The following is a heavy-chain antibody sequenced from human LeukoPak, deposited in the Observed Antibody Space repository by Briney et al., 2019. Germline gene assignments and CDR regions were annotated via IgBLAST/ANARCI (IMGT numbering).Heavy chain of an antibody. CDR1: GFPFRTYA. J-gene: IGHJ4*02. CDR2: IGGDGANT. V-gene: IGHV3-23*01. D-gene: IGHD3-3*01. CDR3: AKDGRSGFYPGVVH. Sequence: GGSLRLSCVAAGFPFRTYAMTWVRQAPGKGLEWVSAIGGDGANTYYADSVKGRFTISRDTSNNTLYLHMNSLRADDTAIYHCAKDGRSGFYPGVVHWGRGTLVTVSS.